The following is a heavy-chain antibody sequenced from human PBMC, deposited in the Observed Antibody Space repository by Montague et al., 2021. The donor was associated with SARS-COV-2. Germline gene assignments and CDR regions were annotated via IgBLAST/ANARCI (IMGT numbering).Heavy chain of an antibody. CDR1: GGSISSSNW. J-gene: IGHJ6*02. CDR3: SGGHLGVVPATLGFGVYCCYGFDX. V-gene: IGHV4-4*02. Sequence: SETLSLTCAVSGGSISSSNWWSWVRQPPGKGLEWIGDIYHSGSTNFNPSLKSRVTISVAKSKNQFSLKLSSVTAADTAVYYCSGGHLGVVPATLGFGVYCCYGFDXWGQGTTVTVAS. D-gene: IGHD2-2*01. CDR2: IYHSGST.